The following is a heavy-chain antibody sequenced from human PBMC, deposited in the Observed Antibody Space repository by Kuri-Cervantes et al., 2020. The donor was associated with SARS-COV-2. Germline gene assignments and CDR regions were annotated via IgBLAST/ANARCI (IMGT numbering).Heavy chain of an antibody. V-gene: IGHV3-33*01. CDR1: GLTRGSYG. CDR3: ARVPSGSYYEYYFDY. J-gene: IGHJ4*02. Sequence: GESLKISCAARGLTRGSYGMHWVRQAPGKGLEWVAVIWYDGSNKYYADSVKGRFTISRDNSKNTLYLQMNSLRAEDTAVYYCARVPSGSYYEYYFDYWGQGTLVTVSS. D-gene: IGHD1-26*01. CDR2: IWYDGSNK.